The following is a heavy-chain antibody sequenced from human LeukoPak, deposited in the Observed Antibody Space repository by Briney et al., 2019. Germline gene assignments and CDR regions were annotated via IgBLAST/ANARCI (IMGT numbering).Heavy chain of an antibody. CDR2: IYYSGNT. Sequence: SETLSLTRTVSGGSISSYYWSWIRQPPGKGLEWVGYIYYSGNTNYNPSFKSRVTISVDMSKKQFSLKLSSVTAADTAVYYCAREFYYGSGSSWFDPWGQGTLVTVSS. CDR3: AREFYYGSGSSWFDP. D-gene: IGHD3-10*01. J-gene: IGHJ5*02. V-gene: IGHV4-59*01. CDR1: GGSISSYY.